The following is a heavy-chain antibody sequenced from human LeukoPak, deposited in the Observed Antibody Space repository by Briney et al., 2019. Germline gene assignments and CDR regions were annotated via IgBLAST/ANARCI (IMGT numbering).Heavy chain of an antibody. D-gene: IGHD6-19*01. CDR3: ARDRGWGQFYFDQ. CDR2: IDHSGST. V-gene: IGHV4-38-2*02. Sequence: PSETLSLTCAVSGYSISSGYCWGWIRQPPGKGLEWIGSIDHSGSTYYNPSLKSRVIISVDTSKNQFSLGLSSVTAADTAVYYCARDRGWGQFYFDQWSQGSLVTVSS. J-gene: IGHJ4*02. CDR1: GYSISSGYC.